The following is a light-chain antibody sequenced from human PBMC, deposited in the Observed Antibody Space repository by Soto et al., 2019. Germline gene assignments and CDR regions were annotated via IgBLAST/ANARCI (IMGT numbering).Light chain of an antibody. CDR3: QQYGNSLAWT. CDR1: QIVSNNY. CDR2: GAS. J-gene: IGKJ1*01. Sequence: EIVLTQSPGTLSLSPGEGATLSCRASQIVSNNYLAWYQQEPGQAPRLLVYGASRRATGIPDRFSGSGSGTDLTLTSSRLEPEDFAVYYCQQYGNSLAWTFGQGTKV. V-gene: IGKV3-20*01.